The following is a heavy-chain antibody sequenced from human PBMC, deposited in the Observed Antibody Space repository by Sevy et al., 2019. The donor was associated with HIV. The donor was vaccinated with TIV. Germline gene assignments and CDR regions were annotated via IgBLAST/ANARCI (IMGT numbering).Heavy chain of an antibody. D-gene: IGHD3-22*01. CDR2: ISSSANDI. V-gene: IGHV3-48*03. CDR1: GFTFTTYD. J-gene: IGHJ5*02. CDR3: AREGLGGFYSSLDR. Sequence: GGSLRLSCAASGFTFTTYDMTWVRQAPGKGLEWISYISSSANDIKYADSVKGRFTISRDNARNSLYLAMSSLRAEDTAVYYCAREGLGGFYSSLDRWGQGTLLTVSS.